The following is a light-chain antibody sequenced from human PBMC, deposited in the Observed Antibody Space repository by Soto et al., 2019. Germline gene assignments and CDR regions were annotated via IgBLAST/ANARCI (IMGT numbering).Light chain of an antibody. CDR1: QSVSSI. CDR2: GAS. Sequence: EIVMTQSPATLSVSPGERATLSCRASQSVSSILAWYQQKPGQAPRLLIYGASTRATGIPARFSGSGSGTEITLTISGLQSEDFAVYYCQQYNYWPRTFGQGTKVEIK. J-gene: IGKJ1*01. CDR3: QQYNYWPRT. V-gene: IGKV3-15*01.